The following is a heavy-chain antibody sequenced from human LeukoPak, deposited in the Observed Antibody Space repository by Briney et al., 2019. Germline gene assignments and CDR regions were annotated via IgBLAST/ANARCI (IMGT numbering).Heavy chain of an antibody. V-gene: IGHV4-34*01. CDR1: GGSIINHY. Sequence: PSETLSLTCTVSGGSIINHYWSWIRQPPGKGLEWIGEINHSGSTNYNPSLKSRITISVDMSKNQFSLKLSSVTAADTAVYYCARGRWEIADYWGQGTLVTVSS. J-gene: IGHJ4*02. CDR3: ARGRWEIADY. CDR2: INHSGST. D-gene: IGHD1-26*01.